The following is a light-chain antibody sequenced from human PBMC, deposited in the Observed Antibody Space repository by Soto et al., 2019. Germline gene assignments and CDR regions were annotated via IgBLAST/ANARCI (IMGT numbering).Light chain of an antibody. CDR1: SSNIGSKS. J-gene: IGLJ2*01. Sequence: QSVLTQPPSVSGTPGQTVTISCSGSSSNIGSKSVQWYQQLPETAPKLLIYSNNQRPSGVPDRFSGSKSGTSASLAISGLQSEDEADYYCGAWDDTLNVLVFGGGTKVTVL. CDR3: GAWDDTLNVLV. CDR2: SNN. V-gene: IGLV1-44*01.